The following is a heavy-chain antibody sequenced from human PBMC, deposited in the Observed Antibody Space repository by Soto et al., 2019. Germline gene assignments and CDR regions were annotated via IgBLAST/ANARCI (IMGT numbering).Heavy chain of an antibody. Sequence: SETLSLTCTVSGGSVSNYYWSWIRQPPGKGLEWIGYIYYSGSTNYNPSLKSRVTISVDTSKNQFSLKLSSVTAADTAVYYCATSGAYYGSGSYLGYWGQGTLVTVSS. D-gene: IGHD3-10*01. CDR1: GGSVSNYY. CDR3: ATSGAYYGSGSYLGY. J-gene: IGHJ4*02. V-gene: IGHV4-59*08. CDR2: IYYSGST.